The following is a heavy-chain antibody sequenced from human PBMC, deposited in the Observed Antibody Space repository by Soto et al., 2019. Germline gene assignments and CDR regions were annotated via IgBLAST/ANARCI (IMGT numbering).Heavy chain of an antibody. V-gene: IGHV4-59*01. CDR1: GGSINDFY. J-gene: IGHJ4*02. Sequence: QVQLQESGPGLVKASETLSLTCTVSGGSINDFYWSWIRQPPGKGLEWIGYIYYSGSTDYNPSLKGRVTISVDTSKNQCSLKLRSVTAADTAVYYCARVGGVAARTFDYWGQGTLVTVSS. CDR2: IYYSGST. CDR3: ARVGGVAARTFDY. D-gene: IGHD6-6*01.